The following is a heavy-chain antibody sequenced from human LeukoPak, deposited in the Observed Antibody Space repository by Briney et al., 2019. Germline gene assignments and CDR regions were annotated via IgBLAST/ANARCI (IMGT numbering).Heavy chain of an antibody. V-gene: IGHV4-59*08. Sequence: SETLSHPCTVSGGSLSGHWWSWIRQPPGKGLEWIGYIYYSGNTNYNPSLNTRVTISVDTSKNQFSLNLRSVTAADTAVYYCAGLHFAAAEEFDPWGQGTLVTVSS. CDR1: GGSLSGHW. CDR3: AGLHFAAAEEFDP. D-gene: IGHD6-13*01. CDR2: IYYSGNT. J-gene: IGHJ5*02.